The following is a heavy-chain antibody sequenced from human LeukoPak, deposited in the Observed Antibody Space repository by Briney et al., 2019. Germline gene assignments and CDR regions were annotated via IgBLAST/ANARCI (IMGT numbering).Heavy chain of an antibody. Sequence: SETLSLTCTVSGGSISSSSYYWGWIRQPPGKGLEWIGSIYYSGSTNYNPSLKSRVTISVDTSKNQFSLKLSSVTAADTAVYYCARGSLYYDFWSGYPYNWFDPWGQGTLVTVSS. CDR3: ARGSLYYDFWSGYPYNWFDP. CDR2: IYYSGST. D-gene: IGHD3-3*01. CDR1: GGSISSSSYY. J-gene: IGHJ5*02. V-gene: IGHV4-39*07.